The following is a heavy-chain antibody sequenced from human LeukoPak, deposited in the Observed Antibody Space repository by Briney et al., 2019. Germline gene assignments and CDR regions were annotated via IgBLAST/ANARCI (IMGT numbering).Heavy chain of an antibody. J-gene: IGHJ5*02. Sequence: SETLSLTCTVSGGSISGHYWSWIRQTPGKGLEWIGHIHDSENTNYNPSLKSRVTISVDTSKNQFSLKVTSVAAADTAVYFCARDYGYCGSGTLNWFDPWGQGTLVTVSS. V-gene: IGHV4-59*11. CDR2: IHDSENT. CDR3: ARDYGYCGSGTLNWFDP. D-gene: IGHD3-10*01. CDR1: GGSISGHY.